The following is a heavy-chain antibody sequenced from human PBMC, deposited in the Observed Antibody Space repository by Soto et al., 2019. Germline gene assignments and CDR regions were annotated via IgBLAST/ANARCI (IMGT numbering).Heavy chain of an antibody. D-gene: IGHD5-12*01. CDR1: GFTFSSYG. Sequence: QVQLVESGGGVVQPGRSLRLSCAASGFTFSSYGMHWVRQAPGKGLEWVAVISYDGSNKYYADSVKGRFTISRDNSKNTLYLQMNSLRAEDTAVYYCAKDPWSAAATITNWFDPWGQGTLVTVSS. CDR3: AKDPWSAAATITNWFDP. V-gene: IGHV3-30*18. CDR2: ISYDGSNK. J-gene: IGHJ5*02.